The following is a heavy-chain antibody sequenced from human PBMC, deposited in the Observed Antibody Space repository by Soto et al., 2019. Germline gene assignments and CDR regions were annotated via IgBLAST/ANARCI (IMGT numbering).Heavy chain of an antibody. CDR3: SRSLNS. J-gene: IGHJ4*02. V-gene: IGHV3-7*01. CDR2: INQDGSEK. CDR1: GFTFSTYW. Sequence: EVQLMESGGGLVQPGGSLRLSCAASGFTFSTYWMDWVRQTPGKGLEWVANINQDGSEKNYVDSVKGRFTIYRDNAKNSLYLRMSSLTAEDSALYYCSRSLNSWGQGTLVTVSS.